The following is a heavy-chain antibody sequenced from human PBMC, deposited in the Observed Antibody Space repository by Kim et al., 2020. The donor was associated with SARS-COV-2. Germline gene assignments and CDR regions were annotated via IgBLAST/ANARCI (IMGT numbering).Heavy chain of an antibody. D-gene: IGHD3-10*01. Sequence: VKGRLTISRDDSNNTLYLQMNSLKTEDTAVYYCSTYYGSGDPPYYYGVDVWGQGTAVTVSS. CDR3: STYYGSGDPPYYYGVDV. J-gene: IGHJ6*02. V-gene: IGHV3-15*01.